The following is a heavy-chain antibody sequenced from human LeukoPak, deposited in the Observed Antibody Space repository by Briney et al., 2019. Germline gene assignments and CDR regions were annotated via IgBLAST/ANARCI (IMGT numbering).Heavy chain of an antibody. V-gene: IGHV3-53*01. CDR1: GFTFSSYA. CDR2: IYSGGST. D-gene: IGHD2-2*01. Sequence: GGSLRLSCAASGFTFSSYAMSWVRQAPGKGLECVSVIYSGGSTYYAYSVKGRFTVSRDNSKNTLYLQMNSLRAEDTAMYYCARGLGYCTSTTCLLPFDYWGQGTLVTVSS. J-gene: IGHJ4*02. CDR3: ARGLGYCTSTTCLLPFDY.